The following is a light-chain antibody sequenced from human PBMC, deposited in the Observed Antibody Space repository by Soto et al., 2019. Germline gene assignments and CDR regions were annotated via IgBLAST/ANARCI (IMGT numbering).Light chain of an antibody. J-gene: IGKJ1*01. Sequence: ETLLTQSPATLSVSPGETATLSCRASQSVSNSLAWYRQKPGQPPSLLIYATSTGATGVPARFTGSGSGTEFTLTISSLQSEDFAVYYCHQYYDWPPWTFGQGTKVDI. V-gene: IGKV3-15*01. CDR2: ATS. CDR3: HQYYDWPPWT. CDR1: QSVSNS.